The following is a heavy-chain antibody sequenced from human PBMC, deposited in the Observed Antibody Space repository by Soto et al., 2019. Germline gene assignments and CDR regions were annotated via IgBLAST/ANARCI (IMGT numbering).Heavy chain of an antibody. J-gene: IGHJ3*02. CDR2: ISNSGSII. D-gene: IGHD2-2*01. CDR3: VTVYASNSFDI. Sequence: TXGSLRLSCAASGFIVISYSMSWVRQAPGKGLEWVSYISNSGSIIHDADSVKGRFTISRDNAKNSLSLQMNGLRDEDTAVYYCVTVYASNSFDIWGQRTVVTVSS. V-gene: IGHV3-48*02. CDR1: GFIVISYS.